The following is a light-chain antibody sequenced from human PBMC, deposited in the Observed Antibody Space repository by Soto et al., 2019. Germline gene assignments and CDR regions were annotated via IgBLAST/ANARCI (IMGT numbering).Light chain of an antibody. CDR3: QKYYSYPRT. Sequence: AIRMTHSPSSLSASTGDRVTITCRASQGISSYLAWYQQKPGKAPKLLIYAASTLQSGVPSRFSGSGSGTDFTLTISCLQSEDFATYYCQKYYSYPRTFGQGTKVDIK. CDR1: QGISSY. J-gene: IGKJ1*01. CDR2: AAS. V-gene: IGKV1-8*01.